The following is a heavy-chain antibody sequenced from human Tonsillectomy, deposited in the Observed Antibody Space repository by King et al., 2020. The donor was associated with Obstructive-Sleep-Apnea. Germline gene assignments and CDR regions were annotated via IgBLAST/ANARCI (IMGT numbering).Heavy chain of an antibody. Sequence: VQLVESGGGVVQPGRSLRLSCAASGFTFSSYAMHWVRQAPGKGLEWVAVISYDGSNKYYADSVKGRFTISRDNSNNTLYLQMNSLRAEDTAVYYCARDRRYSSGWSQGYFDLWGRGTLVTVSS. CDR1: GFTFSSYA. CDR2: ISYDGSNK. D-gene: IGHD6-19*01. V-gene: IGHV3-30*04. CDR3: ARDRRYSSGWSQGYFDL. J-gene: IGHJ2*01.